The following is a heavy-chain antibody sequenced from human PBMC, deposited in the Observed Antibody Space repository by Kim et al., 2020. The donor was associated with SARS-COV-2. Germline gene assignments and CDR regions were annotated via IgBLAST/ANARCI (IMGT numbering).Heavy chain of an antibody. CDR1: GYTFTSYG. D-gene: IGHD6-13*01. CDR2: ISAYNGNT. CDR3: ARAARAAAGTGYNWFDP. Sequence: ASVKVSCKASGYTFTSYGISWVRQAPGQGLEWMGWISAYNGNTNYAQKLQGRVTMTTDTSTSTAYMELRSLRSDDTAVYYCARAARAAAGTGYNWFDPWGQGTLVTVSS. J-gene: IGHJ5*02. V-gene: IGHV1-18*04.